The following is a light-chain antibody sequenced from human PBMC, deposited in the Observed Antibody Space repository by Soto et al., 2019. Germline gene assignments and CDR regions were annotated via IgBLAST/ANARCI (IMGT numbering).Light chain of an antibody. J-gene: IGKJ5*01. CDR2: LGS. V-gene: IGKV2-28*01. CDR1: QSLLHGNGYNY. CDR3: MQVTHWPIT. Sequence: DIVMTQSPLSLPVTPGEPASISCRSSQSLLHGNGYNYLDWYLQKPGQSPQLLIYLGSSRASXVHDRFSGSGSATDFTLKTSRVEDEDVGFYYCMQVTHWPITFGQGTRLESK.